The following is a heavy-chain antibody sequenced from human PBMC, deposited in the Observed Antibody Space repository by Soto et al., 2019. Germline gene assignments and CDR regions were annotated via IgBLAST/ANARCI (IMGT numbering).Heavy chain of an antibody. CDR2: INHSGST. D-gene: IGHD6-6*01. V-gene: IGHV4-34*01. CDR3: ARGLSIAARRNWFDP. J-gene: IGHJ5*02. Sequence: QVQLQQWGAGLLKPSETLSLTCAVYGGSFSGYYWSWIRQPPGKGLEWIGEINHSGSTNYNPSLNSRITISGDTSKNQFSLKLSSVTAADTAVYYCARGLSIAARRNWFDPWGQGTLVTVSS. CDR1: GGSFSGYY.